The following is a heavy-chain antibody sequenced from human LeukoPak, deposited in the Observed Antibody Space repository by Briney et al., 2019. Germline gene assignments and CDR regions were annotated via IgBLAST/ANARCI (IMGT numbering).Heavy chain of an antibody. CDR3: ASTRTHVYQRLWWFDP. V-gene: IGHV4-59*01. Sequence: SETLSLTCTVSGGSISSYYWSWIRQPPGKGLEWIGYIYYSGSTNYSPSLKSRVTISVDTSKNQFSLKLSSVTAADTAVYYCASTRTHVYQRLWWFDPWGQGTLVTVSS. J-gene: IGHJ5*02. CDR1: GGSISSYY. D-gene: IGHD6-19*01. CDR2: IYYSGST.